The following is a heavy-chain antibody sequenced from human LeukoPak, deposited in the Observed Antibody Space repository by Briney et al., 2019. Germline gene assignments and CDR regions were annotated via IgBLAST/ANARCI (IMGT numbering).Heavy chain of an antibody. V-gene: IGHV3-23*01. CDR3: AKGLVGATHADDAFDI. D-gene: IGHD1-26*01. J-gene: IGHJ3*02. CDR1: GFTFSSYA. Sequence: GGSLRLSCAASGFTFSSYAMSWVRQAPGKGLEWVSAISGSGGSTYYADSVKGRFTISRDNSKNTMYLQMNSLRAEDTAVYYCAKGLVGATHADDAFDIWGQGTMVTVSS. CDR2: ISGSGGST.